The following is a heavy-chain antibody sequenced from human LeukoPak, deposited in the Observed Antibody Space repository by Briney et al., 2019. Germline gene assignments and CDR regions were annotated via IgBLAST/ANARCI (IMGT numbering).Heavy chain of an antibody. CDR3: ARGGIAAATDY. J-gene: IGHJ4*02. D-gene: IGHD6-13*01. Sequence: ASVRVSCKASGYTFTGYYMHWVRQAPGQGLEWMGIINPSGGSTSYAQKFQGRVTMTRDTSTSTVYMELSSLRSEDTAVYYCARGGIAAATDYWGQGTLVTVSS. V-gene: IGHV1-46*01. CDR2: INPSGGST. CDR1: GYTFTGYY.